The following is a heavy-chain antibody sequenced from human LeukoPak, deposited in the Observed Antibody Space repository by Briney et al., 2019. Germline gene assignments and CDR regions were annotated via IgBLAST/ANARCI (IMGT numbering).Heavy chain of an antibody. J-gene: IGHJ4*02. CDR1: GFTFSSYA. CDR3: ARPRDFWSGYYLDY. Sequence: PGGSLRLPCAASGFTFSSYAMHWVRQAPGKGLEYVSAISSNGGSTYYANSVKGRFIISRDNSKNTLYLQMGSLRAEDMAVYYCARPRDFWSGYYLDYWGQGTLVTVSS. CDR2: ISSNGGST. D-gene: IGHD3-3*01. V-gene: IGHV3-64*01.